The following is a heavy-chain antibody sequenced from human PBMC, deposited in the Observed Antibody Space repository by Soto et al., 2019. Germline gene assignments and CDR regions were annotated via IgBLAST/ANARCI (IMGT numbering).Heavy chain of an antibody. D-gene: IGHD6-6*01. V-gene: IGHV3-30*18. CDR1: GFTFSSYG. Sequence: PGGSLRLSCAASGFTFSSYGMHWVRQAPGKGLEWVAVISYDGSNKYYADSVKGRFTISRDNSKNTLYLQMNSLRAEDTAVYYCAKGSSSVFLVDYWGQGTLVTVSS. CDR3: AKGSSSVFLVDY. CDR2: ISYDGSNK. J-gene: IGHJ4*02.